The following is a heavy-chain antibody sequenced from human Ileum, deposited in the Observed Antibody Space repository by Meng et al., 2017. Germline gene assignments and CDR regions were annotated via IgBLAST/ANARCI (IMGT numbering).Heavy chain of an antibody. Sequence: QVQPGETGPEEKKPGASVKVSCKASGYTLTTYAKHWVRQDAGQGLEWMGWINVDNGDTRYSQKFQGRLTITRDTSVSTAYLELSSLTSEDTAVYYCARNTVGTTTLDYWGQGTLVTVSS. CDR3: ARNTVGTTTLDY. CDR1: GYTLTTYA. D-gene: IGHD1-1*01. CDR2: INVDNGDT. V-gene: IGHV1-3*05. J-gene: IGHJ4*02.